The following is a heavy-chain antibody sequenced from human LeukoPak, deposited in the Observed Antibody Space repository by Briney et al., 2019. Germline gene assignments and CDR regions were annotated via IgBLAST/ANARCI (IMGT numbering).Heavy chain of an antibody. V-gene: IGHV4-39*01. Sequence: SETLSLTCTVSGGSISSSDYYWGWIRQPPGKGLEWIGSIYYGGSTYYNPSLKSRVTISVDTSMNQFSLKLSFVTTADTAVYYCARGTVAFDYWGQGTLVTVSS. CDR3: ARGTVAFDY. CDR2: IYYGGST. CDR1: GGSISSSDYY. D-gene: IGHD6-19*01. J-gene: IGHJ4*02.